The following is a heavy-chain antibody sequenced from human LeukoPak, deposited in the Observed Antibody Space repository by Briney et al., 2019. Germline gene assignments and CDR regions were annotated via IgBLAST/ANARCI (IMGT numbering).Heavy chain of an antibody. V-gene: IGHV3-21*01. J-gene: IGHJ4*01. CDR2: ISSSSSYI. Sequence: PGGSLRLSCAASGFTFSSYSMNWVRQAPGKGLEWVSSISSSSSYIYYADSVKGRFTISRDNAKNSLYLQMNSLRAEDSAVYYCARDYKSPDFWAGYPPYHHDHWGHGILVTVSS. CDR3: ARDYKSPDFWAGYPPYHHDH. D-gene: IGHD3/OR15-3a*01. CDR1: GFTFSSYS.